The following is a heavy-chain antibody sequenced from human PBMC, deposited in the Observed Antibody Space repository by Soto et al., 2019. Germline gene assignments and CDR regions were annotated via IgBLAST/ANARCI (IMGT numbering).Heavy chain of an antibody. Sequence: QVQLQESGPGLVKPSQTLSLTCTVSGGSISSGGYYWSWIRQHPGKGLEWIGYIYYSGSTYYNPSLKSRVTISVDTSKNQFSLKLSSVTAADTAVYYCVTDGGKHGRWYFDLWGRGTLVTVSS. CDR1: GGSISSGGYY. D-gene: IGHD3-16*01. CDR2: IYYSGST. CDR3: VTDGGKHGRWYFDL. V-gene: IGHV4-31*03. J-gene: IGHJ2*01.